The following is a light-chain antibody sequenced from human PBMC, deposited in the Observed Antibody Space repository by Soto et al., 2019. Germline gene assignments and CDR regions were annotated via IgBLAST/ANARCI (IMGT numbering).Light chain of an antibody. CDR3: QQYDNLPFT. CDR1: QDISNY. Sequence: DIQMTQSPSSLSASVGDRVTITCQASQDISNYLNWYQQKPWKAPKLLIYDASNLETGVPSRFSGSGSGIDFTFTISSLQPEDIATYYCQQYDNLPFTFGAGTKVDIK. J-gene: IGKJ3*01. V-gene: IGKV1-33*01. CDR2: DAS.